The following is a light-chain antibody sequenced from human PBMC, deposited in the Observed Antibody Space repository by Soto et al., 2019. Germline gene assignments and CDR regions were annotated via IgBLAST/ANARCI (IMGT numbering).Light chain of an antibody. CDR1: QGVDNY. CDR2: GAS. Sequence: ETVLTQSPGTLSLSPGERATLSCRASQGVDNYLAWYQQKPVQAPRLLIYGASSRATVIPDRFSGSGYGTDFTLTISRLEPEYFAVYYCHQYGVSPVTFGQGTTVEIK. J-gene: IGKJ1*01. V-gene: IGKV3-20*01. CDR3: HQYGVSPVT.